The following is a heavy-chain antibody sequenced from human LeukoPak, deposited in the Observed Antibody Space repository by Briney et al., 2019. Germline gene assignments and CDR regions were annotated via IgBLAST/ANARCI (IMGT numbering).Heavy chain of an antibody. V-gene: IGHV4-38-2*01. D-gene: IGHD5-18*01. CDR3: ARVRYNYGDSDY. CDR2: IYHNGNT. J-gene: IGHJ4*02. CDR1: GYSISSGYY. Sequence: TSSETLSLTCVVSGYSISSGYYWGWIRQPPGKGLEWIGTIYHNGNTYYNPSLKSRVTISVDTSKNQFSLKLSSVTAADTAVYYCARVRYNYGDSDYWGQGTLVTVSS.